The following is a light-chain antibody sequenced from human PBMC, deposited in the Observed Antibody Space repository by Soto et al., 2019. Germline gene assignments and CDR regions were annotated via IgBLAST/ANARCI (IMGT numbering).Light chain of an antibody. CDR2: SNN. CDR1: SSNIGSNT. CDR3: AAWDDSLNGRV. V-gene: IGLV1-44*01. J-gene: IGLJ2*01. Sequence: QSVLTQPPSACGTPGQRVTISCSGSSSNIGSNTVNWYQQLPGTAPKLLIYSNNQRPSGVPDRFSGSKSGTSASLAISGLQSEDEADDYFAAWDDSLNGRVFGGGTKLTV.